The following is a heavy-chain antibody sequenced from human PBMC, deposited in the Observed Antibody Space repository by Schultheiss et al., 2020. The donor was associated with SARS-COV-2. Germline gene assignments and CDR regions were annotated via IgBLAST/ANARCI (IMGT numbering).Heavy chain of an antibody. CDR3: ARDKTAYGVFDY. Sequence: SETLSLTCTVSGGSISSRSYYWAWIRQPPGKGLEWIGSIYYSGSTYYNPSLRSRVTISVDTSKNQFSLKLSSVTAADTAVYYCARDKTAYGVFDYWGQGALVTVSS. J-gene: IGHJ4*02. CDR1: GGSISSRSYY. D-gene: IGHD4-17*01. V-gene: IGHV4-39*02. CDR2: IYYSGST.